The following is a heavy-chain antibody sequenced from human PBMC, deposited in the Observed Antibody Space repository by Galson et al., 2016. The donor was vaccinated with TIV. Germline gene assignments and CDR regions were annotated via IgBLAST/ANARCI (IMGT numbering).Heavy chain of an antibody. Sequence: SVKVSCKASGYSFTVYRVHWVRQAPGQGLEWMGWIHPQNGGANYAQKFQGRVTLTRDTSISTVYMELRRLKSGDTAVYFCTRGGGGAYTFDAFDIWGQGTMVTVSS. CDR2: IHPQNGGA. J-gene: IGHJ3*02. CDR1: GYSFTVYR. D-gene: IGHD2/OR15-2a*01. CDR3: TRGGGGAYTFDAFDI. V-gene: IGHV1-2*02.